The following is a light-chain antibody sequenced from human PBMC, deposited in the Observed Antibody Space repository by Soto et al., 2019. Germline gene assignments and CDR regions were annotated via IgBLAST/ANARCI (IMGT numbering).Light chain of an antibody. Sequence: DIQMTQSPSSVSASVGDRVTITCQASQGISSWLTWFQQKPGKAPTLLIYKASTLQSGVPSRFSGSGSGTDFTLTISSLQPEDVATYYCQQTYSFPSTFGQGTRLEI. CDR2: KAS. J-gene: IGKJ5*01. CDR3: QQTYSFPST. CDR1: QGISSW. V-gene: IGKV1D-12*01.